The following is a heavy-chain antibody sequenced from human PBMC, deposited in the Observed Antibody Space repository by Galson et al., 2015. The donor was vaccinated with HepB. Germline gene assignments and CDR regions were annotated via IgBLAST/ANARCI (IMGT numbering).Heavy chain of an antibody. CDR1: GFNFRTYG. Sequence: SLRLSCAASGFNFRTYGFHWVRQAPGKGLEWVAVIWYDGSNEYYADSVKGRFTISRDDSQNTLFLQMNCPRVEDTAVYYCARGDGYNSFDYWGRGTLVTVSS. V-gene: IGHV3-33*01. J-gene: IGHJ4*02. CDR3: ARGDGYNSFDY. D-gene: IGHD5-24*01. CDR2: IWYDGSNE.